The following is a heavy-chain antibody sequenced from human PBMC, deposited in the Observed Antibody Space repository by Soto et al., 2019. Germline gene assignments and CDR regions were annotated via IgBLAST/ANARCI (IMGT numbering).Heavy chain of an antibody. CDR1: GFTFDDYA. D-gene: IGHD3-10*01. CDR3: AKDLRGGIPGRYYGMDV. V-gene: IGHV3-9*01. CDR2: ISWNSGSI. J-gene: IGHJ6*02. Sequence: EVQLVESGGGLVQPGRSLRLSCAASGFTFDDYAMHWVQQAPGKGLEWVSGISWNSGSIGYADSVKGRFTISRDNAKNSLYLQMNSLRAEDTALYYCAKDLRGGIPGRYYGMDVWGQGTTVTVSS.